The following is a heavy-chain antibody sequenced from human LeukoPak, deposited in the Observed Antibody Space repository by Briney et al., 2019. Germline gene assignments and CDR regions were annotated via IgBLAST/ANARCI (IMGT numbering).Heavy chain of an antibody. CDR2: IYYSGST. D-gene: IGHD2-15*01. CDR3: ARNNGAATGFDY. J-gene: IGHJ4*02. Sequence: PSETLSLTCTVSGGSISNYYWSWIRQPPGKELEWIGYIYYSGSTNYNPSLKSRVTISVDTSKNQFSLKLSSVTAADTAVYYCARNNGAATGFDYWGQGTLVTVSS. V-gene: IGHV4-59*08. CDR1: GGSISNYY.